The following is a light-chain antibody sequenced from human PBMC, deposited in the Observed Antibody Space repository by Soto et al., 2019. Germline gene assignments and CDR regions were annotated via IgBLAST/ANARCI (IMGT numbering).Light chain of an antibody. CDR2: GAS. CDR3: QQYGRSST. Sequence: ENVLTQSPGTLSLSPGERATLSCRASQTVGSRYLAWYQQKPGRAPRLLIYGASSRATGIPDRFSGSGSGTEFTLTISRLEPEDFAVYFCQQYGRSSTFGQGTRLENK. CDR1: QTVGSRY. V-gene: IGKV3-20*01. J-gene: IGKJ5*01.